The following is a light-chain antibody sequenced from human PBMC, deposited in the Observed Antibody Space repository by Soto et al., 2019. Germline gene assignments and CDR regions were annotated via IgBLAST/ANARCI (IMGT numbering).Light chain of an antibody. Sequence: EIVMTQSPATLSVSPGERATLSCRASQSISSNLAWYQQKPGQAPRLLIYGASTRATGIPATFSGSGSGTEFTLTISSLQSEDFATYYCQQYNSYSRTFGQGTKVEIK. CDR3: QQYNSYSRT. V-gene: IGKV3-15*01. CDR2: GAS. CDR1: QSISSN. J-gene: IGKJ1*01.